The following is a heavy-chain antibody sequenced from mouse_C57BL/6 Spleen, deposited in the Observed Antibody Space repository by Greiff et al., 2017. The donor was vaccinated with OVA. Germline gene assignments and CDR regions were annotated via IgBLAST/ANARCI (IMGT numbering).Heavy chain of an antibody. CDR3: ARSPDYYSNYFDY. Sequence: EVKLMESGPELVKPGASVKISCKASGYTFTDYYMNWVKQSHGKSLEWIGDINPNNGGTSYNQKFKGKATLTVDKSSSTAYMELRSLTSEDSAVYYCARSPDYYSNYFDYWGQGTTLTVSS. CDR1: GYTFTDYY. D-gene: IGHD2-5*01. V-gene: IGHV1-26*01. J-gene: IGHJ2*01. CDR2: INPNNGGT.